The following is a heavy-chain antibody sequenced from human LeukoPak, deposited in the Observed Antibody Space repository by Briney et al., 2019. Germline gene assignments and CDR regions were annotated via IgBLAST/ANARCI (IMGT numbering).Heavy chain of an antibody. V-gene: IGHV4-38-2*02. D-gene: IGHD1-1*01. CDR3: ANGQPNAFDI. Sequence: SETLSLTCTVSGYSISSGYYWGWIRPPPGKGLEWIGSIYHSGSTYYNPSLKSRVTISVDTSKNQFSLKLSSVTAADTAVYYCANGQPNAFDIWGQGTMVTVSA. CDR2: IYHSGST. J-gene: IGHJ3*02. CDR1: GYSISSGYY.